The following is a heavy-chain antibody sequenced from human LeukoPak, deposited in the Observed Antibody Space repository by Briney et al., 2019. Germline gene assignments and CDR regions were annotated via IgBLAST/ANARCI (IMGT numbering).Heavy chain of an antibody. V-gene: IGHV3-23*01. D-gene: IGHD1-14*01. J-gene: IGHJ4*02. CDR1: GFTFTVYA. Sequence: GGSLRLSCAACGFTFTVYAMSCVRQAPGAGLGWVSAFSGIANAIFYASSVQGRFTISRDNAKNTLSLQMPSLRAEDTAVYDCVRHLATSGSNPLDYWGQVALVTISS. CDR2: FSGIANAI. CDR3: VRHLATSGSNPLDY.